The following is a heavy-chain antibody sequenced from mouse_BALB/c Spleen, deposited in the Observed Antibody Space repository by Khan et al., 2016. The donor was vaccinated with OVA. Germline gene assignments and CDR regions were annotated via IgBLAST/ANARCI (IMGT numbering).Heavy chain of an antibody. Sequence: VQLQESGAELARPGASVKMSCKASGYTFTSYTIHWIKQRPGQGLEWIGYINPSSGYTNYNQKFKDKATLTADKSSTTAYMQLSSLTSDDSAVYYCARDGAYYRNDGWFAYWGQGTRVTVSA. J-gene: IGHJ3*01. V-gene: IGHV1-4*01. CDR3: ARDGAYYRNDGWFAY. D-gene: IGHD2-14*01. CDR1: GYTFTSYT. CDR2: INPSSGYT.